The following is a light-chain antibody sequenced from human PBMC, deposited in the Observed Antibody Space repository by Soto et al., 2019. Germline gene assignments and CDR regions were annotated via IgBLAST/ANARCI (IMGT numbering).Light chain of an antibody. CDR1: QNINNNY. J-gene: IGKJ1*01. CDR2: DAS. Sequence: VLTQSPGTLSLSPGGRATLSCRASQNINNNYLAWYQHKPGQAPRLLIYDASLRATGVPDRFSGSGSGTDFTLTITRLESDDSAVYYCQQHGSSPTFGQGTKVDIK. V-gene: IGKV3-20*01. CDR3: QQHGSSPT.